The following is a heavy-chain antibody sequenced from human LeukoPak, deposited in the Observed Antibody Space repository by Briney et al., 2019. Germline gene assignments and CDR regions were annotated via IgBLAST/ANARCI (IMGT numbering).Heavy chain of an antibody. CDR1: GFTFSDYY. V-gene: IGHV3-11*01. Sequence: GGSLRLSCAASGFTFSDYYMSRIRQAPGKGLEWVSYISSSGSTIYYADSVKGRFTISRDNAKNSLYLQMNSLRAEDTAVYYCARGYQLLPTSPVDYWGQGTLVTVSS. CDR3: ARGYQLLPTSPVDY. J-gene: IGHJ4*02. D-gene: IGHD2-2*01. CDR2: ISSSGSTI.